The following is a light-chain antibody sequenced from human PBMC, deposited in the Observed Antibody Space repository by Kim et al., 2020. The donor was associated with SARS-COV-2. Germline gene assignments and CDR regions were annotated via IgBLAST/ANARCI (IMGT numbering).Light chain of an antibody. CDR2: FTS. CDR3: QQTYKTPYT. J-gene: IGKJ2*01. CDR1: QNIRTY. Sequence: SASVGDRVTITCRASQNIRTYLNWYHQRPGKAPTLLISFTSNLPSDVPPRFSGGGFGTDFILTISALQPEDFATYYCQQTYKTPYTFGQGTKLEI. V-gene: IGKV1-39*01.